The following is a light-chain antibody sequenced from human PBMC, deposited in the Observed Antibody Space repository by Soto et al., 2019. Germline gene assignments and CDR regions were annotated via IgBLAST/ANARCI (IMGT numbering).Light chain of an antibody. V-gene: IGKV3-11*01. Sequence: TVLTQSPATLSLSPGERATLSCSASQSIDIYLAWYQLRHGQAPRLLIYDASNRPPGIPARFSGSGSGTDFTLNISSLAPEDFAIYYCQQGKFWFSFGGGTKVDI. CDR1: QSIDIY. J-gene: IGKJ4*01. CDR2: DAS. CDR3: QQGKFWFS.